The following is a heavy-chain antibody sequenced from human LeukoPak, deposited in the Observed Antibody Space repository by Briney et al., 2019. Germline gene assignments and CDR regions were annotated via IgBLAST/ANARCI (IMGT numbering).Heavy chain of an antibody. CDR2: IYYSGST. Sequence: SETLSLTCTVSGGSISSSSYYWGWIRQPPGKGLEWIGSIYYSGSTYYNPSLKSRVTISVDTSKNQFSLKLSSVTAADTAVYYCARDHTLGYGDPLPFGYWGQGTLVTVSS. V-gene: IGHV4-39*07. CDR3: ARDHTLGYGDPLPFGY. D-gene: IGHD4-17*01. J-gene: IGHJ4*02. CDR1: GGSISSSSYY.